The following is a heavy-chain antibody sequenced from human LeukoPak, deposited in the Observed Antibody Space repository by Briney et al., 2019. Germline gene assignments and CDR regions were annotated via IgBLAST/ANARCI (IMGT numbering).Heavy chain of an antibody. CDR3: APELGGGDSD. V-gene: IGHV1-69*04. CDR1: GGTFSSYA. J-gene: IGHJ4*02. D-gene: IGHD2-21*02. CDR2: IIPILGIA. Sequence: SVEVPCKASGGTFSSYAISWVRQAPRQGLEWMGRIIPILGIANYAQKFQGRVTITADKSTSTAYMELSSLRSEDTAVYYCAPELGGGDSDWGQGTLVTVSS.